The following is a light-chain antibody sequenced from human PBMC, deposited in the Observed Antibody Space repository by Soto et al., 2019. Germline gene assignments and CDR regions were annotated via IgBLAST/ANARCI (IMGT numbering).Light chain of an antibody. CDR3: QQYNIWPPYT. CDR1: QSVSSS. CDR2: GAS. V-gene: IGKV3-15*01. Sequence: EIVMTQSPVTLSVSPGERATLSCRASQSVSSSLAWYQQKPGQAPRLLIYGASSRATGIPARFSGSGSGTEFTLTISSLQSEDFALYYCQQYNIWPPYTFGQGTKVDIK. J-gene: IGKJ2*01.